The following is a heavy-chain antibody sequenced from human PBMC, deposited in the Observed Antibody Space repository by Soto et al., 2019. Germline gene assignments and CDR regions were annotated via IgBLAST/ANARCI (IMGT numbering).Heavy chain of an antibody. V-gene: IGHV4-59*08. Sequence: PSETLSLTCTVSGGSISSYYWSWIRQPPGKGLEWIGYIYYSGSTNYNPSLKSRVTISVDTSKNQFSLKLSSVTAADTAVYYCARHHSGFHTGHFDYWGQGTLVTVSS. J-gene: IGHJ4*02. CDR1: GGSISSYY. CDR2: IYYSGST. CDR3: ARHHSGFHTGHFDY. D-gene: IGHD6-19*01.